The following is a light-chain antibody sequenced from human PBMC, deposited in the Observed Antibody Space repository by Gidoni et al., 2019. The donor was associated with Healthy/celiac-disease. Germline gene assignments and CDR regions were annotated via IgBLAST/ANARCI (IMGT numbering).Light chain of an antibody. CDR2: GAS. CDR1: QIVSTN. Sequence: EIVMTQSPATLSVSPGERATLACRASQIVSTNLAWYQQKPGQAPRLLIYGASTRATGIPARFSGSGSGTEFTLTISSLQSEDFAVYYCQQYNNWLALTFGGGTKVEIK. V-gene: IGKV3-15*01. CDR3: QQYNNWLALT. J-gene: IGKJ4*01.